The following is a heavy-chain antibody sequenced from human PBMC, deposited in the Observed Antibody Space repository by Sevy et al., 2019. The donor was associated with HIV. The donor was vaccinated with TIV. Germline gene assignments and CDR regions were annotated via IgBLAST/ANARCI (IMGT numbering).Heavy chain of an antibody. J-gene: IGHJ5*02. CDR2: IYTSGST. CDR3: AGDSSCSGYDSSGYYTASNWFDP. Sequence: SETLSLTCTVSGGSISSYYWSWIRQPAGKGLEWIGRIYTSGSTNYNPSLKSRVTMSVDTSKNQCSLKLSSVTAADTAGYDGAGDSSCSGYDSSGYYTASNWFDPWGQGTLVTVSS. V-gene: IGHV4-4*07. D-gene: IGHD3-22*01. CDR1: GGSISSYY.